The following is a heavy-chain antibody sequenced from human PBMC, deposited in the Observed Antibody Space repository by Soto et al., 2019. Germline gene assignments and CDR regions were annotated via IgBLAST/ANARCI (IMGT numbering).Heavy chain of an antibody. D-gene: IGHD3-10*01. CDR2: IYYSGST. V-gene: IGHV4-39*01. Sequence: SETLSLTCTVSGGSISSSSYYWGWIRQPPGKGLEWIGSIYYSGSTYYNPSLKSRVTISVDTSKNQFSLKLSSVTAADTAVYYCARREGILWFGELFGDAFDIWGQGTMVTASS. CDR1: GGSISSSSYY. CDR3: ARREGILWFGELFGDAFDI. J-gene: IGHJ3*02.